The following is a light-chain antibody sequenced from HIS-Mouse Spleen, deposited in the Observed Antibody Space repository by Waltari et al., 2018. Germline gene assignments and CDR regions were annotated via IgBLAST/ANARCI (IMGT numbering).Light chain of an antibody. CDR3: SSYTSSSFNVV. V-gene: IGLV2-14*03. J-gene: IGLJ2*01. Sequence: QSALTQPASVSGSPGQSTTTSCTGTSSDVGGYNYVSWYQQHPGKAPKLMIYDVSNRPSGVSNRFSGSKSGNTASLTISGLQAEDEADYYCSSYTSSSFNVVFGGGTKLTVL. CDR2: DVS. CDR1: SSDVGGYNY.